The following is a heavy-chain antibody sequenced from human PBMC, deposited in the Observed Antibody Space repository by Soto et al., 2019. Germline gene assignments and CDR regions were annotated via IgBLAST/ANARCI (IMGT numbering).Heavy chain of an antibody. CDR1: GFTFSSYS. D-gene: IGHD3-3*01. CDR3: ARDTYYDFWRGVGAIDY. V-gene: IGHV3-21*01. J-gene: IGHJ4*02. Sequence: EVQLVESGGGLVKPGGSLRLSCAASGFTFSSYSMNWVRQAPGKGLEWVSSISSSSSYIYYADSVKGRFTISRDNAKNSLYLQMNSLRAEDTAVYYCARDTYYDFWRGVGAIDYGGQGTLVTVSS. CDR2: ISSSSSYI.